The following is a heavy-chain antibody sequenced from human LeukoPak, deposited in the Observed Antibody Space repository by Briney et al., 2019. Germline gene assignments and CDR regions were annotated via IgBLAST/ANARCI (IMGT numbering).Heavy chain of an antibody. Sequence: SETLSLTCTISGYSISSGYYWGWIRQPPGKGLEWIGGIYHSGITYYNPSLKSRVTISVDTSKNQFSLKLSSVTAADTAVYYCARVDSWGAAGILYYFDYWGQGTLVTVSS. J-gene: IGHJ4*02. V-gene: IGHV4-38-2*02. CDR2: IYHSGIT. CDR3: ARVDSWGAAGILYYFDY. CDR1: GYSISSGYY. D-gene: IGHD6-13*01.